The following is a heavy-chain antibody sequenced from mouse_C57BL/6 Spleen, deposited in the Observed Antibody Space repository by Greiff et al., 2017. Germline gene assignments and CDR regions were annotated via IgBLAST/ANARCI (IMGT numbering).Heavy chain of an antibody. CDR1: GFTFSDYY. D-gene: IGHD2-4*01. CDR3: ARGDDYDGYYAMDY. CDR2: ISNGGGST. V-gene: IGHV5-12*01. J-gene: IGHJ4*01. Sequence: EVQGVESGGGLVQPGGSLKLSCAASGFTFSDYYMYWVRQTPEKRLEWVAYISNGGGSTYYPDTVKGRFTISRDDAKNTLYLQMSRLKSEDTAMYDCARGDDYDGYYAMDYWGQGTSVTVSS.